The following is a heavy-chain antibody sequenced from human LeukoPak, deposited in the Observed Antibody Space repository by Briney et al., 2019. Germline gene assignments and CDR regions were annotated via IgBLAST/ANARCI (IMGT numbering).Heavy chain of an antibody. V-gene: IGHV3-21*01. D-gene: IGHD6-13*01. CDR3: GRAFPPLRTAAAGDY. CDR1: GFTFSDCD. J-gene: IGHJ4*02. Sequence: GGSPRLSCTASGFTFSDCDMNWFRQAPGKGLEWVSSISYRTSHIYYADSVKGRFTISRDNAKNSLYLQMDSLRAEDTAVYFCGRAFPPLRTAAAGDYWGQGTLVTVSS. CDR2: ISYRTSHI.